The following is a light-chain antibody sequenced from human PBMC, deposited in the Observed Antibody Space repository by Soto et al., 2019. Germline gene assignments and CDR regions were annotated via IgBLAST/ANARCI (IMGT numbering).Light chain of an antibody. CDR3: QHFDSRQST. V-gene: IGKV3-20*01. Sequence: EIVLTQSPGTLYLSPGESATLSCRASQSVSSNYLAWYQQKPGQAPRLVIYGTSRRATGITDRFSGSGCGTDSALNISRLEPEDLPVYYVQHFDSRQSTFGQGTKL. CDR1: QSVSSNY. CDR2: GTS. J-gene: IGKJ2*01.